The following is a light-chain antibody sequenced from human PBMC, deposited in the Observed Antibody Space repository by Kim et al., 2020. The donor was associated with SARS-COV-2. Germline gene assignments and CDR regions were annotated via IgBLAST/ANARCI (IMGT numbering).Light chain of an antibody. Sequence: SYELTQPPSVSVSPGQTASITCSGDKLGDNYVCWYQQKPGQSPVLVIYQDSKRPAGIPDRFSGSNSGNTATLTISETQAMDEADYYCQAWDSSTDVVFGGGTQLTVL. CDR3: QAWDSSTDVV. CDR1: KLGDNY. V-gene: IGLV3-1*01. CDR2: QDS. J-gene: IGLJ2*01.